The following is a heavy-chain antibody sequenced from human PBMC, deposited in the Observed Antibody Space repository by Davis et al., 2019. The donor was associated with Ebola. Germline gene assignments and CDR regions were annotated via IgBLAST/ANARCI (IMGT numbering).Heavy chain of an antibody. CDR2: ISGSGGST. Sequence: PGGSLRLSCAASGFTFSSYAMSWVRQAPGKGLEWVSAISGSGGSTYYADSVKGRFTISRDKSKNTLYLQMNSLRAEDTAVYYCAKDSYVGNGMDVWGKGTTVTVSS. D-gene: IGHD5-18*01. V-gene: IGHV3-23*01. CDR3: AKDSYVGNGMDV. J-gene: IGHJ6*04. CDR1: GFTFSSYA.